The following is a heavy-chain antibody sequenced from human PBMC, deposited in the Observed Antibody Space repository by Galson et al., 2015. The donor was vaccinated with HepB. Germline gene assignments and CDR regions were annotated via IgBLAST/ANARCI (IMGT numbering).Heavy chain of an antibody. J-gene: IGHJ4*02. CDR1: GGTFSSYA. D-gene: IGHD4-17*01. CDR2: IIPIFGTA. CDR3: ARLENKVAYGGNYDY. V-gene: IGHV1-69*13. Sequence: SVKVSCKASGGTFSSYAISWVRQAPGQGLEWMGGIIPIFGTANHAQKFQGRVTITADESTSTAYMELSSLRSEDTAVYYCARLENKVAYGGNYDYWGQGTLVTVSS.